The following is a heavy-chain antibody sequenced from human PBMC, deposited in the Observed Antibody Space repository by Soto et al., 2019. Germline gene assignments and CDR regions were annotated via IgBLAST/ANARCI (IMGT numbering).Heavy chain of an antibody. CDR2: IYWDDDK. J-gene: IGHJ4*02. Sequence: QITLKESGPTLVKPTQTLTLTCTFSGFSLSTSGVGVGWIRQPPGKALEWLALIYWDDDKRYTPSLKSRLTITKDTSKNLVVLTMTDMELVDTATYYCAHSVVATIKWYYFDYWGQGTLVTVSS. V-gene: IGHV2-5*02. D-gene: IGHD5-12*01. CDR3: AHSVVATIKWYYFDY. CDR1: GFSLSTSGVG.